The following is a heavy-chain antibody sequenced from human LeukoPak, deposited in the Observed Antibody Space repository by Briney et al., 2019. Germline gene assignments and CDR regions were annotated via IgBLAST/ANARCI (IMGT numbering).Heavy chain of an antibody. V-gene: IGHV5-51*01. CDR3: ARLPSSIRCYSYSMHV. Sequence: GESLKISCKGSGYSFTSHWIGWVRQMPGKGLEWMGLFYPGDSDTRYSPSFQCQVTISAATSLSTAYLPWSTLKPSDTPTAYCARLPSSIRCYSYSMHVWPKGTTVTVSS. CDR2: FYPGDSDT. CDR1: GYSFTSHW. J-gene: IGHJ6*03. D-gene: IGHD6-13*01.